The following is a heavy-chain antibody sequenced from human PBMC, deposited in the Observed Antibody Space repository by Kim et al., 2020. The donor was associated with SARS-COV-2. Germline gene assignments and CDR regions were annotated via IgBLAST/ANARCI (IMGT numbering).Heavy chain of an antibody. Sequence: GGSLRLSCAASGFTFSSYGMHWVRQAPGKGLEWVAVIWYDGSNKYYADSVKGRFTISRDNSKNTLYLQMNSLRAEDTAVYYCARDLAVAGTPYSHDSDYWGQGTLVTVSS. D-gene: IGHD6-19*01. CDR1: GFTFSSYG. J-gene: IGHJ4*02. CDR2: IWYDGSNK. V-gene: IGHV3-33*01. CDR3: ARDLAVAGTPYSHDSDY.